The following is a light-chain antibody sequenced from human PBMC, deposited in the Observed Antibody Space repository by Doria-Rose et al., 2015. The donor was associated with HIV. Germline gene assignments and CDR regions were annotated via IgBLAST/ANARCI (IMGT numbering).Light chain of an antibody. CDR3: HQYGTSWT. V-gene: IGKV3-20*01. Sequence: EIVLTQSPGTLSLPPGERATLSCRASQSISSTYLAWHQQKPGQAPSLLIYDGSTRATGIPDTFSASGSGTDFTLTINRLEPEDFALYYCHQYGTSWTFGQGTKVEI. J-gene: IGKJ1*01. CDR2: DGS. CDR1: QSISSTY.